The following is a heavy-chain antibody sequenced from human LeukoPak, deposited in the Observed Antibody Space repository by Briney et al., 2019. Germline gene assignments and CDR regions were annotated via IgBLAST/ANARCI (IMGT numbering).Heavy chain of an antibody. Sequence: GGSLRLSCAASGFSLDDYAMHWVRQAPGQGLEWVSSISWDGRNMAYAASVKGRFTISRDNAQNSLYLQMYSLKIEDTAFYYCIKDMGFDLLKDAFDLWGQGVLVTVSS. J-gene: IGHJ3*01. D-gene: IGHD1-26*01. V-gene: IGHV3-9*01. CDR3: IKDMGFDLLKDAFDL. CDR2: ISWDGRNM. CDR1: GFSLDDYA.